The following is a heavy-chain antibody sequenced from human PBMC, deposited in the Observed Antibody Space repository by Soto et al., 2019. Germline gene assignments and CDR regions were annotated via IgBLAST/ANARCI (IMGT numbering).Heavy chain of an antibody. CDR1: GYTFTGYY. Sequence: GASVKVSCKASGYTFTGYYMHWVRQAPGQGLEWMGWISPYNGTTKYAEKLQGEMTMTTDTATSTAYMDLRSLRSDDTAVYYCARDGERDTGLNFYYYLHGMDAWGQGTRVTVSS. J-gene: IGHJ6*02. CDR3: ARDGERDTGLNFYYYLHGMDA. D-gene: IGHD1-1*01. V-gene: IGHV1-18*04. CDR2: ISPYNGTT.